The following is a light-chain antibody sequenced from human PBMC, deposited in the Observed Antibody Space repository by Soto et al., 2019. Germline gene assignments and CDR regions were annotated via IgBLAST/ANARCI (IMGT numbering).Light chain of an antibody. Sequence: DIQMTQSPSSLSASVGDRVTITCRASQGISNYLAWYQQKPGKVPKLLISAASTLQSGVPSRFSGSGSGTDFTLTISSLQPEDVATYYCQKYTNVPAFGGGTKVEIK. CDR3: QKYTNVPA. CDR1: QGISNY. CDR2: AAS. J-gene: IGKJ4*01. V-gene: IGKV1-27*01.